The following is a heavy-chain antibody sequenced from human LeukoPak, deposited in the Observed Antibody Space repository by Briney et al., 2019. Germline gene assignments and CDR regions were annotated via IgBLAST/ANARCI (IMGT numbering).Heavy chain of an antibody. D-gene: IGHD6-13*01. CDR3: ARVGAAAAFDY. CDR2: ISSSGSTI. Sequence: EGSLRLSCAASGFTFSSYAMSWIRQAPGKGLEWVSYISSSGSTIYYADSVKGRFTISRDNAKNSLYLQMNSLRAEDTAVYYCARVGAAAAFDYWGQGTLVTVSS. J-gene: IGHJ4*02. V-gene: IGHV3-11*01. CDR1: GFTFSSYA.